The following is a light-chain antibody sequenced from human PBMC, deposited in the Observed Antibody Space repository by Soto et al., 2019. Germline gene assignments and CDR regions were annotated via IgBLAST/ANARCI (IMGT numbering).Light chain of an antibody. Sequence: DIHITQSPSSLFASVGDRVTITCQATQDINIYLNWYQQKPGKAPKLLIYAASSLQSGVPSRFSGSGSGTDFTLTISSLQHEDFATYFCQQSYSPPRTFGQGTKVDIK. CDR3: QQSYSPPRT. CDR1: QDINIY. V-gene: IGKV1-39*01. CDR2: AAS. J-gene: IGKJ1*01.